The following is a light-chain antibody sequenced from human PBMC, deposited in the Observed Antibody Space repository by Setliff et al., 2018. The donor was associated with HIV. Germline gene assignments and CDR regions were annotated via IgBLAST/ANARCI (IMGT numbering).Light chain of an antibody. J-gene: IGLJ1*01. V-gene: IGLV2-14*03. CDR1: STDIGTYTY. CDR3: SSYTSGSTPSV. Sequence: QSALTQPASVSGSPGQSIATSCTGSSTDIGTYTYVSWYQQHPGQAPKLLIFGVNHRPSGVSDRFSGSKSDNTASLTISGLQAEDEADYYCSSYTSGSTPSVFGAGTKVTVL. CDR2: GVN.